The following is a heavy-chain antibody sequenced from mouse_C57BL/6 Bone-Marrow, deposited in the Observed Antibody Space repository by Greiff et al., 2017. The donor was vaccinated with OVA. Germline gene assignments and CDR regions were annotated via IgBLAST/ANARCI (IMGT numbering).Heavy chain of an antibody. J-gene: IGHJ3*01. CDR3: ARESSMGLHGLAY. V-gene: IGHV1-69*01. CDR1: GYTFTSYW. Sequence: VQLQQPGAELVMPGASVKLSCKASGYTFTSYWMHWVKQRPGQGLEWIGEIDPSDSYTNYNQKFKGKSTLTVDKSSSTAYMQLSSLTSEDSAVYYCARESSMGLHGLAYWGQGTLVTVAA. CDR2: IDPSDSYT. D-gene: IGHD1-1*02.